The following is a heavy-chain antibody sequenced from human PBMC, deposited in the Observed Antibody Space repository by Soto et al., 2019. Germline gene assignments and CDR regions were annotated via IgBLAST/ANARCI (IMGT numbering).Heavy chain of an antibody. CDR3: SRDVVVGAKALNY. J-gene: IGHJ4*02. CDR1: GFTFSNYW. V-gene: IGHV3-7*01. D-gene: IGHD2-15*01. CDR2: IKEDGSEK. Sequence: PGGSLRLSCAASGFTFSNYWMTWVRQAPGKGLEWVANIKEDGSEKHYVDSVKGRFTIYRDDAKNSLYLQMTSLGVEATAVYFCSRDVVVGAKALNYWGQGALVTVSS.